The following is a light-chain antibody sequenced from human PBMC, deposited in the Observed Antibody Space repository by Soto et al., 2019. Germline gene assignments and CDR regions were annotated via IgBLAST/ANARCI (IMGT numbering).Light chain of an antibody. J-gene: IGKJ1*01. Sequence: EIVLTQSPGTLSLSPGERATLSCRASQSVSSSYLAWYQQKPGQATRLLIYGASSRATGIPARFSGSGSGTDFTLTISRMEPEDFAVYYCQQYGSSPGTFGQGTKVEIK. V-gene: IGKV3-20*01. CDR1: QSVSSSY. CDR2: GAS. CDR3: QQYGSSPGT.